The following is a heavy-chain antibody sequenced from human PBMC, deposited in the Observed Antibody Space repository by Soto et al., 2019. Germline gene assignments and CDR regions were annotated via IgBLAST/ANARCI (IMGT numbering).Heavy chain of an antibody. V-gene: IGHV3-7*01. Sequence: GGSLRLSCAASGFTFSSYWMSWVRQAPGKGLEWVANIKQDGSEKYYVDSVKGRFTISRDNAKNSLYLQRNSLRAEDTVVFYGERGKTYYYGSGSYSPPYYFDYWGQGTLVTVSS. CDR1: GFTFSSYW. CDR3: ERGKTYYYGSGSYSPPYYFDY. D-gene: IGHD3-10*01. J-gene: IGHJ4*02. CDR2: IKQDGSEK.